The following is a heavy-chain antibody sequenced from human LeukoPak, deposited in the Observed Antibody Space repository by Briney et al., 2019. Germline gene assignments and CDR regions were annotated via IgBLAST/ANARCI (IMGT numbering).Heavy chain of an antibody. V-gene: IGHV1-69*04. D-gene: IGHD6-19*01. CDR1: GGTFSSYA. CDR3: ARDPGPNIAVAGTVWFDP. Sequence: SVKVSCKASGGTFSSYAISWMRQAPGQGLEWMGRIIPILGIANYAQKFQGRVTITADKSTSTAYMELSSLRSEDTAVYYCARDPGPNIAVAGTVWFDPWGQGTLVTVSS. CDR2: IIPILGIA. J-gene: IGHJ5*02.